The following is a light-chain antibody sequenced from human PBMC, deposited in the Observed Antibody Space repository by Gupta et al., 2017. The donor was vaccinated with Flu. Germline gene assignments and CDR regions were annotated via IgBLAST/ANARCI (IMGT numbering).Light chain of an antibody. V-gene: IGLV2-23*01. CDR2: DCS. J-gene: IGLJ3*02. CDR1: SSDVGSYNL. CDR3: CLYEASRTFGWV. Sequence: QSALTQPASVSGSPGQSITISCTGTSSDVGSYNLVAWYQQHPGKAPTLMIYDCSKRTSGVFTRCSCATAGNTASSTTHALQGEDEAEEDGCLYEASRTFGWVFGGGTKLTVL.